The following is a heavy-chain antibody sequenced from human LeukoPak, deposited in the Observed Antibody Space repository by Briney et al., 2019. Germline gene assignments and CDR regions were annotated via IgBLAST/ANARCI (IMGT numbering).Heavy chain of an antibody. CDR1: GFTFSSYE. CDR2: ISSSGSTI. V-gene: IGHV3-48*03. D-gene: IGHD2-2*01. CDR3: AVLVVPAAISSWFGP. J-gene: IGHJ5*02. Sequence: PGRSLRLSCAASGFTFSSYEMNWVRQAPGKGLEWVSYISSSGSTIYYADSVKGRFTISRDNAKNSLYLQMNSLRAEDTAVYYCAVLVVPAAISSWFGPWGQGTLVTVSS.